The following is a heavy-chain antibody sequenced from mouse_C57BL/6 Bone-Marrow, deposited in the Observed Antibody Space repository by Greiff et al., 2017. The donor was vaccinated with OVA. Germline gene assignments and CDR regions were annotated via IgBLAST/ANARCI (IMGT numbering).Heavy chain of an antibody. V-gene: IGHV1-22*01. D-gene: IGHD2-3*01. Sequence: EVQLQQSGPELVKPGASVKMSCKASGYTFTDYNMHWVKQSHGKSLEWIGYINPNNGGTSYNQKFKGKATLTVNKSSSTAYMELRSLTSEDSAVYYCARWGYDGYYGAYWGQGTLVTVSA. CDR2: INPNNGGT. CDR3: ARWGYDGYYGAY. CDR1: GYTFTDYN. J-gene: IGHJ3*01.